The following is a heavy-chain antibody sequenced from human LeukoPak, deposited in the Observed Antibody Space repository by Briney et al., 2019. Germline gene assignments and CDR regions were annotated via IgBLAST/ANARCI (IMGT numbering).Heavy chain of an antibody. CDR2: ISDGGVT. Sequence: SETLSLTCNVSGGSISTYYWSRIRQPPGKGLEWIGYISDGGVTSYNPSLKGRVTISVDSPKNRFFLRLTSLTAVDTALSYCARHGGTLDYFDYWGPGSLVTVSS. CDR1: GGSISTYY. CDR3: ARHGGTLDYFDY. J-gene: IGHJ4*02. D-gene: IGHD1-26*01. V-gene: IGHV4-59*08.